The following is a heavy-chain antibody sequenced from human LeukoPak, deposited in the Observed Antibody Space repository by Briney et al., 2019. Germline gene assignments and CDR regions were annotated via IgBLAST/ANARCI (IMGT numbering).Heavy chain of an antibody. Sequence: GGSLRLSCAASGFTFSSYAMSWVRQAPGKGLEWVSAISGSGGSTYYADSVKGRFTISRDNSKNTLYLQMNSLRAEDTAVYYCAKDSNGYSSSWYSGSGGQGPLVTVSS. D-gene: IGHD6-13*01. J-gene: IGHJ4*02. CDR2: ISGSGGST. CDR1: GFTFSSYA. V-gene: IGHV3-23*01. CDR3: AKDSNGYSSSWYSGS.